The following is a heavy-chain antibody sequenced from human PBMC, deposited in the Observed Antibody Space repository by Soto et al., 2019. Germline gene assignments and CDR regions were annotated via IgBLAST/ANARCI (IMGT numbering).Heavy chain of an antibody. Sequence: GGSLRLSCAASGFTVSSNYIRWVRQAPGKGLEWVSVIYSGGSTYYADSVKGRFTISRDNSKNTLYLQMNSLRAEDTAVYYCARDEYDYVWGSYHLHWGQGTLVTVSS. CDR2: IYSGGST. CDR1: GFTVSSNY. J-gene: IGHJ4*02. V-gene: IGHV3-66*01. CDR3: ARDEYDYVWGSYHLH. D-gene: IGHD3-16*02.